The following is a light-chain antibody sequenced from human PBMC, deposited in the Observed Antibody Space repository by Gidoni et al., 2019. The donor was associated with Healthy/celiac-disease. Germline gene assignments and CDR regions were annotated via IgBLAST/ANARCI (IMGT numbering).Light chain of an antibody. CDR3: QQRSNWPGT. CDR1: QSVSSY. Sequence: EIVLTQSPATLSSSSGERATLSCRASQSVSSYLAWYQQKPGQAPRLLIYDASNRATGIPARFRGSGSGTDFTLTISSLEPEDFAVYYCQQRSNWPGTFGQGTKVEIK. J-gene: IGKJ1*01. CDR2: DAS. V-gene: IGKV3-11*01.